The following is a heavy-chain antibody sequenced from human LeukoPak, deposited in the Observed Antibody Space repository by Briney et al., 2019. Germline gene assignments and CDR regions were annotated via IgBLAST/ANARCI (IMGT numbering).Heavy chain of an antibody. V-gene: IGHV4-34*01. CDR1: GGSFSGYY. CDR3: ARHKPLRFCTVTTVPWFDP. Sequence: PSETLSLTCAVYGGSFSGYYWSWIRQPPGKGLEWIGEINHSGSTNYNPSLKSRVTISVDTSKNQFSLKLSSVTAADTAVYYCARHKPLRFCTVTTVPWFDPWGQGTLVTVSS. D-gene: IGHD4-17*01. CDR2: INHSGST. J-gene: IGHJ5*02.